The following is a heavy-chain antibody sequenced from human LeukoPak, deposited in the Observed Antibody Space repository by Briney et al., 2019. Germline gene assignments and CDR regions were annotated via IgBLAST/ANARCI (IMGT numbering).Heavy chain of an antibody. CDR1: GGSISSSSCY. CDR2: IYYSGST. J-gene: IGHJ4*02. Sequence: SETLSLTCTVSGGSISSSSCYWGWIRQPPGKGLEWIGSIYYSGSTYYNPSLKSRVTISVDTSKNQFSLKLSSVTAADTAVYYCARHIAARPGARPDYWGQGTLVTVSS. CDR3: ARHIAARPGARPDY. D-gene: IGHD6-6*01. V-gene: IGHV4-39*01.